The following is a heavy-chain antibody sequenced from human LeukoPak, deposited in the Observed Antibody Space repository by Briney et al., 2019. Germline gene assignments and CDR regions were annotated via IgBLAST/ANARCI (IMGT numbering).Heavy chain of an antibody. CDR3: AALGNYYDSSGYSFDY. CDR2: IIPIFGTA. Sequence: ASVKVSCKASGYTFTSYGISWVRQAPGQGLEWMGGIIPIFGTANYAQKFQGRVTITADESTSTAYMELSSLRSEDTAVYYCAALGNYYDSSGYSFDYWGQGTLVTVSS. D-gene: IGHD3-22*01. J-gene: IGHJ4*02. CDR1: GYTFTSYG. V-gene: IGHV1-69*13.